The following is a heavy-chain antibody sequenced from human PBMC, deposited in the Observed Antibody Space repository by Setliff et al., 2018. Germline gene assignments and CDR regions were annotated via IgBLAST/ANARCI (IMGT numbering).Heavy chain of an antibody. CDR2: ISYSGIT. D-gene: IGHD6-19*01. Sequence: PSETLSLTCNVSGASVSSHYWDWIRQPPGKGLEWIGFISYSGITTYNVSLKSRVSISVDTSKNQFSLKLSSVTAADTAVYYCARGPRYSSGWSPRTLPFDYWGQGTLVTVSS. CDR1: GASVSSHY. CDR3: ARGPRYSSGWSPRTLPFDY. J-gene: IGHJ4*02. V-gene: IGHV4-59*02.